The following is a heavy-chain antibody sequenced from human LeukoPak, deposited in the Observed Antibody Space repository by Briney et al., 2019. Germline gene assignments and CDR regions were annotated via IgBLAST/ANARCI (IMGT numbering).Heavy chain of an antibody. Sequence: GGSLRLSCAASGLTFSNYAMSWVRQAPGKGLEWVSVISGSGVSGSGGTTYYADSVKGRFTISRDNSKNTLYLQMNSLRAEDTAVYYCAKDLGSSGWYIDHWGQGTLVTVSS. CDR2: ISGSGVSGSGGTT. CDR3: AKDLGSSGWYIDH. CDR1: GLTFSNYA. J-gene: IGHJ4*02. D-gene: IGHD6-19*01. V-gene: IGHV3-23*01.